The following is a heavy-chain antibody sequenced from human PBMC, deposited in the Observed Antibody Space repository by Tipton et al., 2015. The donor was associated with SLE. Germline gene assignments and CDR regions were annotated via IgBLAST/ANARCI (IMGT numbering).Heavy chain of an antibody. V-gene: IGHV4-59*01. J-gene: IGHJ3*01. D-gene: IGHD3-22*01. Sequence: TLSLTCSVSGGPISFYYWTWIRQSPGKELEGMGYIISSGNTNYNPSLKSRVTFSLDTSNNEFSLRLDSVTTADTAVYYCARAESSGYPDAFDVWGQGTMVTVSS. CDR3: ARAESSGYPDAFDV. CDR2: IISSGNT. CDR1: GGPISFYY.